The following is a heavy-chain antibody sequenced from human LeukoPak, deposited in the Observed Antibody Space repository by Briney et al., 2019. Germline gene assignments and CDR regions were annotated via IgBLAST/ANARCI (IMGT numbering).Heavy chain of an antibody. Sequence: SETLSLTCSVSGGSISSTRYYWGWIRHPPGKGLEWIGSIYYSGSTYYNPSLKSRVTISVDTSNNQFSLKLRSATAADTAVYYCARTPLYGDEDWGQGTLVTVSS. D-gene: IGHD4-17*01. V-gene: IGHV4-39*01. J-gene: IGHJ4*02. CDR2: IYYSGST. CDR1: GGSISSTRYY. CDR3: ARTPLYGDED.